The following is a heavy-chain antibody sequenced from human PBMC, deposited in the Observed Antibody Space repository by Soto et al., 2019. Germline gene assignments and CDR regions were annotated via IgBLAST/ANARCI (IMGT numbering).Heavy chain of an antibody. CDR2: IYYSGST. CDR3: ARVCGGDCHYGMDV. CDR1: GVYVSDGLYY. J-gene: IGHJ6*02. D-gene: IGHD2-21*02. V-gene: IGHV4-61*01. Sequence: SEPLSLTCSVSGVYVSDGLYYRSWNQQPPGKGLEWIGYIYYSGSTNYNPSLKSRVTISVDTSKNQFSLKLSSVTAADTAVYFCARVCGGDCHYGMDVWVQGTTVIVSS.